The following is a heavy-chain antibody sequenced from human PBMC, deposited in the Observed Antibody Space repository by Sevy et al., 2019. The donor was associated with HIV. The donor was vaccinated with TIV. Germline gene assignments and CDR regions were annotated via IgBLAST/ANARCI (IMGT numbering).Heavy chain of an antibody. Sequence: SETLSLSCSVSGGSVSSGTYYWSWIRQPPGKGLEWIGHIYKTGSTNYKLSLQSRVTISVDTSTNQFSLRLRSVTAADTAVYYCARVPRGQLWYSGSLGGYYYHMDVSGKGTPVTVSS. CDR3: ARVPRGQLWYSGSLGGYYYHMDV. D-gene: IGHD3-16*01. CDR2: IYKTGST. V-gene: IGHV4-61*01. J-gene: IGHJ6*03. CDR1: GGSVSSGTYY.